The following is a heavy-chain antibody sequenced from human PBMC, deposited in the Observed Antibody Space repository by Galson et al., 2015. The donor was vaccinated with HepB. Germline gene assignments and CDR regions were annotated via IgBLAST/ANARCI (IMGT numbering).Heavy chain of an antibody. D-gene: IGHD5-24*01. V-gene: IGHV5-51*03. J-gene: IGHJ4*01. CDR2: IYPGDSDT. Sequence: QSGAEVKKPGESLKISCKGSGYSFSIYWIAWVRQMPGKGLEWMGIIYPGDSDTRYSPSFQGQVTISADKSISTAYLQWSSLKASDTAMYDCMRRRREPDGYNWNCDNWGHGTLVTVSS. CDR1: GYSFSIYW. CDR3: MRRRREPDGYNWNCDN.